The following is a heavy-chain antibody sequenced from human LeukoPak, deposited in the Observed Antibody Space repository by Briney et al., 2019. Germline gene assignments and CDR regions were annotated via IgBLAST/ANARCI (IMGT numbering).Heavy chain of an antibody. J-gene: IGHJ3*02. D-gene: IGHD3-22*01. CDR1: GFTVSLNY. CDR2: ISSGGNT. CDR3: ARNDRGAFDI. V-gene: IGHV3-53*01. Sequence: PGGSRRLSCAASGFTVSLNYVSWVRHAPGKGLEGVSVISSGGNTYYTDSVKGRFTISRDHSNNTLYLQMSSLRVDDTAVYYCARNDRGAFDIWGQGTMVTVSS.